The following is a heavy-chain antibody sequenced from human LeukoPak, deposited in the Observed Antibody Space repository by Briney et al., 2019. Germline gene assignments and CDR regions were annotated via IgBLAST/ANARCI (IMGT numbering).Heavy chain of an antibody. J-gene: IGHJ4*02. Sequence: SETLSLTCAVYGGSFSGYYWSWIRQPPGKGLEWIGEINHSGSTNYNPSLESRVTISVDTSKNQFSLKLSSVTAADTAVYYCARHHNYDILTGYRHLDFDYWGQGTLVTVSS. D-gene: IGHD3-9*01. V-gene: IGHV4-34*01. CDR1: GGSFSGYY. CDR3: ARHHNYDILTGYRHLDFDY. CDR2: INHSGST.